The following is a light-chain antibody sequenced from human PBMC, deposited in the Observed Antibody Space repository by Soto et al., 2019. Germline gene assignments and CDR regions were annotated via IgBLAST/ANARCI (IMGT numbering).Light chain of an antibody. Sequence: EIVLTQSPGTLSLSPGERATLSCRASQSVNSKYLAWYQQKPGQAPRLLIYGASSRATGIPDRFSGSGSGTDFTLTICRLEPEDFAVYYCQQYGTSPRTFGQGTKVEVK. V-gene: IGKV3-20*01. J-gene: IGKJ1*01. CDR1: QSVNSKY. CDR2: GAS. CDR3: QQYGTSPRT.